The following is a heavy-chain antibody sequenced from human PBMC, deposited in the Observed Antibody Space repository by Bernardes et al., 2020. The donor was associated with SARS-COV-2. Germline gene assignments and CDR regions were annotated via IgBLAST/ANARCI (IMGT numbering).Heavy chain of an antibody. Sequence: GGSLRLSCAASGFTFSSYWMHWVRQVPGRGVVWLSRINTDGSSANYADSVKGRFTITRDNAKNTLWLQMNSLRDEDTAIYYCARGASSGYRIDYWGPGLLVTVSS. D-gene: IGHD3-22*01. CDR1: GFTFSSYW. V-gene: IGHV3-74*01. J-gene: IGHJ4*02. CDR2: INTDGSSA. CDR3: ARGASSGYRIDY.